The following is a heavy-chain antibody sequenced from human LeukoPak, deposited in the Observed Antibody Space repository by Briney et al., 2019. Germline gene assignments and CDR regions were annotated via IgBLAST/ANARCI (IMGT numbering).Heavy chain of an antibody. V-gene: IGHV4-59*12. CDR3: AREQYYYDSSGLFDY. CDR1: GGSISSYY. D-gene: IGHD3-22*01. Sequence: PSETLSLSCTVSGGSISSYYWSWIRQPLGKGLEWIGYIYYTGSTNYNPSLKSRVTISVDTSKNHFSLKLSSVTAADTALYYCAREQYYYDSSGLFDYWGQGTLVTVSS. J-gene: IGHJ4*02. CDR2: IYYTGST.